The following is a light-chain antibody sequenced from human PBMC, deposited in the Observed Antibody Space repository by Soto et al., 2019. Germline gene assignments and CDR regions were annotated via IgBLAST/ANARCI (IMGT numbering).Light chain of an antibody. CDR1: SSDVGGYNY. V-gene: IGLV2-14*01. Sequence: SALTQPASVSGSPGQSITIPCTGTSSDVGGYNYVSWYQQHPGKAPKLMIYDASNRPSGVSNRFSGSKSGNTASLTISGLQAEDEADYYCSSYTSSSTYVFGTGTKVTVL. CDR2: DAS. CDR3: SSYTSSSTYV. J-gene: IGLJ1*01.